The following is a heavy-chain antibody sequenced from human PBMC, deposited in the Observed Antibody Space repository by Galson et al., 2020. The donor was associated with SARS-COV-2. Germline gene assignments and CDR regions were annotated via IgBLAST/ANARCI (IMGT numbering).Heavy chain of an antibody. CDR3: ARDLMRWRGARSYYFGMGV. CDR1: GGDLYISSNY. CDR2: VYYPGPT. Sequence: ASETLSLTCSVPGGDLYISSNYCAWIRPAPGKGLAWIASVYYPGPTYFNPSPKRRVPISADRSRNQFSLQLSSVTAADTAVYYCARDLMRWRGARSYYFGMGVWGPGTMVTVSS. D-gene: IGHD3-10*01. V-gene: IGHV4-39*07. J-gene: IGHJ6*02.